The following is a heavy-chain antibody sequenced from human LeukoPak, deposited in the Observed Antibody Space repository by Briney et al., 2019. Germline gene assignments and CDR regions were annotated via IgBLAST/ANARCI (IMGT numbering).Heavy chain of an antibody. V-gene: IGHV3-23*01. CDR1: GFTSSSYA. CDR3: AKGQSVVVTAPIDY. CDR2: ISGSGGST. Sequence: PGGSLRLSCAASGFTSSSYAMSWVRQAPGKGLEWVSAISGSGGSTYYADSVKGRFTISRDNSKNTLYLQMNSLRAEDTAVYYCAKGQSVVVTAPIDYWGQGTLVTVSS. D-gene: IGHD2-21*02. J-gene: IGHJ4*02.